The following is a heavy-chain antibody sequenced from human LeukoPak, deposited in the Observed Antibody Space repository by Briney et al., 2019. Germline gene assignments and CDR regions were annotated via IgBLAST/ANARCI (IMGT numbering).Heavy chain of an antibody. CDR2: INPNSGGT. V-gene: IGHV1-2*04. D-gene: IGHD3-10*01. J-gene: IGHJ6*02. CDR3: ARDLYGSGSPYYYGMDV. CDR1: GYTFTGYY. Sequence: ASVKVSCKASGYTFTGYYMRWVRQAPGQGLEWMGWINPNSGGTNYAQKFQGWVTMTRDTSISTAYMELSRLRSDDTAVYYCARDLYGSGSPYYYGMDVWGQGTTVTVSS.